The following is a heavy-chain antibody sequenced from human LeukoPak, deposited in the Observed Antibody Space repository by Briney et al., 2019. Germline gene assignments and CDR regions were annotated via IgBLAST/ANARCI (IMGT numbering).Heavy chain of an antibody. Sequence: GGSLRLSCAASGFTFSSYAMSWVRQAPGRGLEWVSAISGSGGSTYYADSVKGRFTISRDNSKNTLYLQMNSLRAEDTAVYYCAKDPLWLVRGDYFDYWGQGTLVTVSS. J-gene: IGHJ4*02. D-gene: IGHD6-19*01. CDR1: GFTFSSYA. CDR2: ISGSGGST. CDR3: AKDPLWLVRGDYFDY. V-gene: IGHV3-23*01.